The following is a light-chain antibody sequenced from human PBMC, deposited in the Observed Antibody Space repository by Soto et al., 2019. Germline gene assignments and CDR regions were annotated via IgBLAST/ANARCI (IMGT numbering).Light chain of an antibody. CDR1: SSNIGAGYD. V-gene: IGLV1-40*01. Sequence: QSVLTQPPSVSGALGQRVTISCTGSSSNIGAGYDVHWYQQLPGTAPKLLIFGNTNRPSGVPDRFSGSKSGTSASLAISGLHAEDEADYYCQSYDSSFSGRLFGGGTKLTVL. CDR3: QSYDSSFSGRL. J-gene: IGLJ3*02. CDR2: GNT.